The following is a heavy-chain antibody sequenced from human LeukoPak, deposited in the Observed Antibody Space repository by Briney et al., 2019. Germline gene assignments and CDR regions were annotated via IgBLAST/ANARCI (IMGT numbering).Heavy chain of an antibody. CDR1: GFTFSSYA. CDR3: AKDAAGARIPFDY. D-gene: IGHD1-26*01. CDR2: ISTSGGST. Sequence: GGSLRLSCAASGFTFSSYAVSWVRQAPGKGLEWVSGISTSGGSTYYADSVKGRFTIFRDNSKNTLYLQMNSLRAEDTAVYYCAKDAAGARIPFDYWGQGTLVTVSS. V-gene: IGHV3-23*01. J-gene: IGHJ4*02.